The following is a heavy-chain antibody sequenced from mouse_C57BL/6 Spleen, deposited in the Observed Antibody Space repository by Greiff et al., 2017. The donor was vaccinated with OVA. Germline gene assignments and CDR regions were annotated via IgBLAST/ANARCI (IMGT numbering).Heavy chain of an antibody. CDR2: IYPSDSET. Sequence: QVQLQQSGAELVRPGSPVKLSCKASGYTFTSYWMDWVKQRPGQGLEWIGNIYPSDSETHYNQKFKDKATLTVDKSSSTAYMQLSSLTSEDSAVYYCATGELGRGYWGQGTLVTVSA. V-gene: IGHV1-61*01. J-gene: IGHJ3*01. CDR1: GYTFTSYW. CDR3: ATGELGRGY. D-gene: IGHD4-1*01.